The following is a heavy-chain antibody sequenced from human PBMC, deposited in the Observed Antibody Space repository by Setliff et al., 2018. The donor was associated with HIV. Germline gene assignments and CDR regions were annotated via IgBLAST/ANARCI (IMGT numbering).Heavy chain of an antibody. CDR3: ARDREYYDSSGYYAVTAFDI. CDR2: INEDGSEK. D-gene: IGHD3-22*01. Sequence: GGSLRLSCAASGFTFSSYWMTWVRQAPGKGLDWVANINEDGSEKYYLDSVKGRFTVARDNARNSLFLQMHSLRAEDTAVYYCARDREYYDSSGYYAVTAFDIWGQGTMVTVSS. V-gene: IGHV3-7*01. CDR1: GFTFSSYW. J-gene: IGHJ3*02.